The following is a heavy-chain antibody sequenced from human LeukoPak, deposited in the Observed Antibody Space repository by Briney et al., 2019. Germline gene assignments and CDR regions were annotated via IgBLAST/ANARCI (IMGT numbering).Heavy chain of an antibody. CDR2: ISSSGSAM. CDR1: GFPFSSYE. D-gene: IGHD3-22*01. Sequence: PGGSLGLSCAASGFPFSSYEMNWVRQAPGKGLEWVSYISSSGSAMYYADSVKGRFTISRDNARNSLYLQMNSLRAEDTAVYYCAGDWLYFDSSGYFKLFDYWGQGTLVTVSS. J-gene: IGHJ4*02. CDR3: AGDWLYFDSSGYFKLFDY. V-gene: IGHV3-48*03.